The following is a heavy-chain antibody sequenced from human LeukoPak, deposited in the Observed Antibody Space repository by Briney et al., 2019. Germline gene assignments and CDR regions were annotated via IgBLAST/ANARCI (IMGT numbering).Heavy chain of an antibody. CDR2: INQDGSDK. J-gene: IGHJ4*02. D-gene: IGHD3-9*01. Sequence: GSLRLSCAASGFTFSTYWMSWVRRAPGKGVEGVANINQDGSDKYHVDSVKGRFTISRDNAKNSLYLQMNSLRAEDTAVYYCARDRPTLTGYYPFDYWGQGTLVTVSS. CDR1: GFTFSTYW. CDR3: ARDRPTLTGYYPFDY. V-gene: IGHV3-7*01.